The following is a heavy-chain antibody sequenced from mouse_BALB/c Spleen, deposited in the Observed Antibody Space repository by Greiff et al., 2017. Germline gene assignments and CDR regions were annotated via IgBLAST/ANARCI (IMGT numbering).Heavy chain of an antibody. CDR1: GFSLTSYG. V-gene: IGHV2-2*02. CDR2: IWSGGST. CDR3: ARRAGLRRGHAMDY. J-gene: IGHJ4*01. Sequence: VQRVESGPGLVQPSQSLSITCTVSGFSLTSYGVHWVRQSPGKGLEWLGVIWSGGSTDYNAAFISRLSISKDNSKSQVFFKMNSLQANDTAIYYCARRAGLRRGHAMDYWGQGTSVTVSS. D-gene: IGHD2-4*01.